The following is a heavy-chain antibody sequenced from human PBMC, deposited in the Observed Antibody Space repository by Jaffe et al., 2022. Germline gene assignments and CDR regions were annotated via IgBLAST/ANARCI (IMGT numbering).Heavy chain of an antibody. V-gene: IGHV4-39*01. CDR2: IYYSGST. CDR1: GGSISSSSYY. CDR3: ARQQWRGWFDP. J-gene: IGHJ5*02. Sequence: QLQLQESGPGLVKPSETLSLTCTVSGGSISSSSYYWGWIRQPPGKGLEWIGSIYYSGSTYYNPSLKSRVTISVDTSKNQFSLKLSSVTAADTAVYYCARQQWRGWFDPWGQGTLVTVSS. D-gene: IGHD6-19*01.